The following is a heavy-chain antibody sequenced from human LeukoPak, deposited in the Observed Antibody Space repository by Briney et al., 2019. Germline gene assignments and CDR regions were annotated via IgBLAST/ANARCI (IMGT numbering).Heavy chain of an antibody. Sequence: PGGSLRLSCAASGFTVSTNYMSWVRQAPGKGLEWVSVIYSGDSTYYADSVKGRFTMSRDNSKNTLYLQMNNLRAEDTAVYYCARDGFSSGWYGWWDYWGQGTLVTVSS. V-gene: IGHV3-53*01. CDR3: ARDGFSSGWYGWWDY. CDR2: IYSGDST. CDR1: GFTVSTNY. D-gene: IGHD6-19*01. J-gene: IGHJ4*02.